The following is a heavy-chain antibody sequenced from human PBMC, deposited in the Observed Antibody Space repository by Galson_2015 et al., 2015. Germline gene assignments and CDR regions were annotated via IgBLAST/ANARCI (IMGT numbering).Heavy chain of an antibody. CDR1: GYTFRNYA. CDR3: AREAATAPRDDAFDV. V-gene: IGHV7-4-1*02. Sequence: CKASGYTFRNYAMHWVRQAPGQGLEWMGWINTNTGNPTYVQGFTGRFVFSLDTSVSTAHLQISSLKSEDTAVYYCAREAATAPRDDAFDVWVQGTLVTVSP. CDR2: INTNTGNP. D-gene: IGHD6-13*01. J-gene: IGHJ3*01.